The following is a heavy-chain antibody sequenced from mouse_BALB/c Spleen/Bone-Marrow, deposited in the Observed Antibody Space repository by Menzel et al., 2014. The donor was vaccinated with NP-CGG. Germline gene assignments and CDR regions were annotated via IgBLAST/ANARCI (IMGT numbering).Heavy chain of an antibody. CDR3: ARTGNLACFAY. CDR2: IYPGDGDT. Sequence: QGQLKESGAELVRPGSSVKISCKASGYAFSSYWMNWVKQRPGQGLEWIGQIYPGDGDTNYNGKFKGKATLTADKSSSTAYMQLSSLTSEDSAVYFCARTGNLACFAYWGQGTLVTVSA. V-gene: IGHV1-80*01. J-gene: IGHJ3*01. CDR1: GYAFSSYW. D-gene: IGHD2-1*01.